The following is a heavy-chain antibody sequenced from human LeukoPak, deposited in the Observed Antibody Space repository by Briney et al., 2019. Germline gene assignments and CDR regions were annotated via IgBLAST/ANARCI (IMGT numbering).Heavy chain of an antibody. D-gene: IGHD2-8*02. CDR3: ATDTWGVTSRSHY. J-gene: IGHJ4*02. CDR1: GYSISSGYY. V-gene: IGHV4-38-2*02. CDR2: IYHSGNT. Sequence: SXXLSLTCTVSGYSISSGYYWGWVRQPPGKGLEWIGNIYHSGNTYYKTSVKRRVTISKDMEKKKVYLKLNSVTAGDTAVYYCATDTWGVTSRSHYWGQGTLVTVSS.